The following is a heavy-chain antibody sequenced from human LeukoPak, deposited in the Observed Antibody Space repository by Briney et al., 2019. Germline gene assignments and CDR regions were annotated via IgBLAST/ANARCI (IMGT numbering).Heavy chain of an antibody. V-gene: IGHV3-30*18. CDR3: AKVGEMATITPWYFDY. CDR2: ISYDGSNK. CDR1: GFTFSSYG. Sequence: GGSLRLSCAASGFTFSSYGMHWVRQAPGKGLEWVAVISYDGSNKYYAGSVKGRFTISRDNSKNTLYLQMNSLRAEDTAVYYCAKVGEMATITPWYFDYWGQGTLVTVSS. D-gene: IGHD5-24*01. J-gene: IGHJ4*02.